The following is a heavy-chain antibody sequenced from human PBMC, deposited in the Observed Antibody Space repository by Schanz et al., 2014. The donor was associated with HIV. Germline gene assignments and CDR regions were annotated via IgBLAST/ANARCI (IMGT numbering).Heavy chain of an antibody. D-gene: IGHD4-4*01. CDR1: GSTFPDLD. V-gene: IGHV1-8*01. CDR2: INPKSGNT. Sequence: QVRLAQSGAEVKRPGASVTVSCMAVGSTFPDLDINWVRQAAGQGLEWMAWINPKSGNTNYAQKFQGRVTMTTDTSTSTAYMELRSLRSDDTAVYYCAREKTTLNWFDPWGQGTLVTVSS. J-gene: IGHJ5*02. CDR3: AREKTTLNWFDP.